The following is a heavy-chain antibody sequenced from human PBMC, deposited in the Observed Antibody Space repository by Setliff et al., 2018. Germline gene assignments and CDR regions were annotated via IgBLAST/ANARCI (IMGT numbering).Heavy chain of an antibody. V-gene: IGHV4-4*07. CDR2: IYTSGST. D-gene: IGHD5-18*01. CDR1: GGSISNYY. CDR3: ARDRRGYSYGSLGYYYYYMDV. Sequence: SETLSLTCPVSGGSISNYYWSWIRQPAGKGLEWIGRIYTSGSTNYNPSLKSRVTMSVDTSKNQFPLKLSSVTAADTAVYYCARDRRGYSYGSLGYYYYYMDVWGKGTTVTVSS. J-gene: IGHJ6*03.